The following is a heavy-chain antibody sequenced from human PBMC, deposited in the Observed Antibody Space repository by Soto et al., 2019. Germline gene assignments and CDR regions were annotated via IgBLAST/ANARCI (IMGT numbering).Heavy chain of an antibody. CDR3: ARILTGTGGHFDF. D-gene: IGHD2-8*02. Sequence: SGPTLVNPTPTLTLTCSFSGFSLSTSGVGVGWIRQPPERAPEWLALIFWDDDKRYSPSLNSRLTITKDTSKNQVVLTLTNMNPVDTVTYYCARILTGTGGHFDFWGQGTLVTVSS. J-gene: IGHJ4*02. CDR1: GFSLSTSGVG. V-gene: IGHV2-5*02. CDR2: IFWDDDK.